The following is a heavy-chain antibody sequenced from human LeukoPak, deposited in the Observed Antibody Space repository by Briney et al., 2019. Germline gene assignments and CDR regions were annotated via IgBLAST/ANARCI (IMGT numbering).Heavy chain of an antibody. V-gene: IGHV3-23*01. CDR2: ISGSGGST. CDR3: ANSYGDYYYYYGMDV. Sequence: GVLRLSCAASGFIFSSYAMSWVRQAPGKGLEWVSAISGSGGSTYYADSVKGRFTISRDNSKNTLYPQMNSLRAEDTAVYYCANSYGDYYYYYGMDVWGKGTTVTVSS. J-gene: IGHJ6*04. CDR1: GFIFSSYA. D-gene: IGHD4-17*01.